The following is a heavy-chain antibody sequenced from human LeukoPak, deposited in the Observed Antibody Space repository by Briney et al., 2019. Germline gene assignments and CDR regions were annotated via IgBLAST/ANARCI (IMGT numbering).Heavy chain of an antibody. V-gene: IGHV3-30*02. Sequence: PGGSLRLSCAASGFTFSNYGMHWVRQAPGKGLEWVAFIRYDGSNKYYADSVKGRFTISRDNSKNTLYLQMNSLRAEDTAVYYCARDEVPGSSLVDWGQGTLVTVSS. CDR3: ARDEVPGSSLVD. J-gene: IGHJ4*02. CDR1: GFTFSNYG. CDR2: IRYDGSNK. D-gene: IGHD2-15*01.